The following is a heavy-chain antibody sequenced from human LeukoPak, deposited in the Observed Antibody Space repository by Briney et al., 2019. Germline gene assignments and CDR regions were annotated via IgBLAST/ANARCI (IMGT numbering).Heavy chain of an antibody. Sequence: GGSLRLSCAASGFTFSSYWMYWVRQVPGKGLVWVSRISIDGSNTNYAESVKGRFTISRDNAKNTLYLQMNSLRAEDTAVYYCARDCSSSGYYRQLDYWGQGTLVTVSS. D-gene: IGHD3-22*01. V-gene: IGHV3-74*01. CDR2: ISIDGSNT. CDR1: GFTFSSYW. J-gene: IGHJ4*02. CDR3: ARDCSSSGYYRQLDY.